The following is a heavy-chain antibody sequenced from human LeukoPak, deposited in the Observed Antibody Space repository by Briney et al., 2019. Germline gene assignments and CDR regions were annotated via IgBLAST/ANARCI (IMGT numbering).Heavy chain of an antibody. CDR3: ARYNWNYVPFNHFDY. D-gene: IGHD1-7*01. CDR2: IKQDGSEK. V-gene: IGHV3-7*01. Sequence: GGSLRLSCAASGFTFSSYWMSWVRQAPGKGLEWVANIKQDGSEKYYVDSVKGRFTISRDNAKNSLYLQMNSLRAEDTAVYYCARYNWNYVPFNHFDYWGQGTLVTVSS. CDR1: GFTFSSYW. J-gene: IGHJ4*02.